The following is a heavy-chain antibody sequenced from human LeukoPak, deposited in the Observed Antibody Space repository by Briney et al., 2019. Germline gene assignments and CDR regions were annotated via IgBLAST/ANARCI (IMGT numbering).Heavy chain of an antibody. CDR3: ARVGGDSGRGWDPADY. CDR1: GYTFTGKY. D-gene: IGHD4-17*01. V-gene: IGHV1-2*02. J-gene: IGHJ4*02. Sequence: ASVKVSCKASGYTFTGKYLHWVRQAPGQGLEWMGWINPNSGGTNYTQKFQGRVTLTRDTSISTAYMALSRLRFDDTAVYFCARVGGDSGRGWDPADYWGQGTLVTVSS. CDR2: INPNSGGT.